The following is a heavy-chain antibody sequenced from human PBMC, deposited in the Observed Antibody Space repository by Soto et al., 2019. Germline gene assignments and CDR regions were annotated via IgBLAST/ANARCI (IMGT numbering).Heavy chain of an antibody. CDR3: ASGKSQMSQDRMGFYYYMYV. J-gene: IGHJ6*03. Sequence: QVQLVQSGADVKKPGSSVKISCTASGAAFSNYTFTWVRRAPGQGLEWVGRVIPLLDASNYAEKFQDRGTISAYRSKSTVYMELSGRRSEGSAIYYCASGKSQMSQDRMGFYYYMYVWGKGTTVTVSS. CDR1: GAAFSNYT. V-gene: IGHV1-69*08. D-gene: IGHD1-1*01. CDR2: VIPLLDAS.